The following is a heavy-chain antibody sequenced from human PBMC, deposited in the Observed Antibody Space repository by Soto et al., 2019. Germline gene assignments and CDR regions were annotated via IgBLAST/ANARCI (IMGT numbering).Heavy chain of an antibody. D-gene: IGHD3-10*01. V-gene: IGHV4-31*03. CDR3: ARWETMVRGVIAKWFDP. CDR2: IYYSGST. CDR1: GGSISSGGYY. J-gene: IGHJ5*02. Sequence: KTSDTLSLTCTVSGGSISSGGYYWSWIRQHPGKGLEWIGYIYYSGSTYYNPSLKSRVTISVDTSKNQFSLRLSSVTAADTAVYYCARWETMVRGVIAKWFDPWGQGTLVPVSS.